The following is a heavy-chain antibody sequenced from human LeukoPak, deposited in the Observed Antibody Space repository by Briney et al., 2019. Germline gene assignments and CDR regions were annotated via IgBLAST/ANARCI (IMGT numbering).Heavy chain of an antibody. CDR2: TNPNSGGT. CDR1: GYTFTGYY. Sequence: ASVKVSCKASGYTFTGYYMHWVRQAPGQGLEWMGWTNPNSGGTNYAQKFQGRVTITRDTSISTAYMELSSLRSDDTAVYYCARAAAGDYYYYYMDVWGKGTTVTVSS. CDR3: ARAAAGDYYYYYMDV. J-gene: IGHJ6*03. D-gene: IGHD6-13*01. V-gene: IGHV1-2*02.